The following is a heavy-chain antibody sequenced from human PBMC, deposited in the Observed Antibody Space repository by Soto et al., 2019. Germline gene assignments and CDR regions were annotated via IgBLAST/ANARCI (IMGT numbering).Heavy chain of an antibody. CDR1: GFTFSSYS. D-gene: IGHD6-19*01. CDR3: ARRSYSSGWTGHDY. V-gene: IGHV3-21*01. CDR2: ISSSSSYI. J-gene: IGHJ4*02. Sequence: EVQLVESGGGLVKPGGSLRLSCAASGFTFSSYSMNWVRQAPGKGLEWVSSISSSSSYIYYADSVKGRFTISRDNAKNSLYLQMNSLRAEDTAVYYCARRSYSSGWTGHDYWGQGTLVTVSS.